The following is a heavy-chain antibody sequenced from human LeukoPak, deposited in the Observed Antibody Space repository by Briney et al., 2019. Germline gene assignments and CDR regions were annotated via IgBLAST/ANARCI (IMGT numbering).Heavy chain of an antibody. J-gene: IGHJ3*01. Sequence: GGSLRLSCAASGFTFSNYAFHWVRQAPGKGLEWVALISYHGSNKYYADSVKGRFTISRDNSKDTLSLQMNSLRTGDTGVYYCAREISTTYGDDAFDVWGQGTMVAVSS. CDR3: AREISTTYGDDAFDV. V-gene: IGHV3-30-3*01. CDR2: ISYHGSNK. D-gene: IGHD1-1*01. CDR1: GFTFSNYA.